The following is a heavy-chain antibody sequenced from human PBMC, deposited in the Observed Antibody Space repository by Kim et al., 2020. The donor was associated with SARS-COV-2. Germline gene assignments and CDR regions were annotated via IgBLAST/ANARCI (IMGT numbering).Heavy chain of an antibody. Sequence: SVKVSCKASGGTFSSYAISWVRQAPGQGLEWMGGIIPIFGTANYAQKFQGRVTITADESTSTAYMELSSLRSEDTAVYYCTGLWFRELFPGYYYMDVWG. CDR2: IIPIFGTA. V-gene: IGHV1-69*13. D-gene: IGHD3-10*01. CDR3: TGLWFRELFPGYYYMDV. CDR1: GGTFSSYA. J-gene: IGHJ6*03.